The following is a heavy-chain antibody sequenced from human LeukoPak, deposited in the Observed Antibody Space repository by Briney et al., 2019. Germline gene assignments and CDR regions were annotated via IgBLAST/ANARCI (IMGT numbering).Heavy chain of an antibody. Sequence: GGSLRLSCAASGFTFSNYEMNWVRQAPGKGLEWVSYISSSGSSTYYADSVKGRFTISRDNAKNSLYLQMDSLRAEDTAVYYCARVGSSSSWFFDYWGQGTLVTVSS. D-gene: IGHD6-13*01. CDR1: GFTFSNYE. J-gene: IGHJ4*02. CDR2: ISSSGSST. V-gene: IGHV3-48*03. CDR3: ARVGSSSSWFFDY.